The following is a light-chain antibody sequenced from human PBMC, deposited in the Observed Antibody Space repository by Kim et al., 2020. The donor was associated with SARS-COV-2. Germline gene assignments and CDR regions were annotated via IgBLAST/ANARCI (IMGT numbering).Light chain of an antibody. CDR1: QSVLYSSNNKYY. CDR3: EQYYSTPLT. J-gene: IGKJ1*01. CDR2: WAS. Sequence: DIVMTQSPDSLAVSLGERAIINCKSSQSVLYSSNNKYYLAWYQQKPGQPPKLLIYWASTRESGVPDRFSGSGSGTDFTLTVSSLQAEDVAVFYCEQYYSTPLTFGQGTKVDIK. V-gene: IGKV4-1*01.